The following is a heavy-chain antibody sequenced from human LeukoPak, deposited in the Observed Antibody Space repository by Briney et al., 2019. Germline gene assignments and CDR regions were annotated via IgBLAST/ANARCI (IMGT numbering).Heavy chain of an antibody. CDR1: GGSFSGYY. D-gene: IGHD4-17*01. V-gene: IGHV4-34*01. Sequence: SETLSLTCAVYGGSFSGYYWSWIRQPPGKGLEWIGEINHSGSTNYNPSLKSRVTISVDTSKNQFSLKLSSVTAADTAVYYCARVVGYGDYPFDNWGQGTLVTVSS. J-gene: IGHJ4*02. CDR2: INHSGST. CDR3: ARVVGYGDYPFDN.